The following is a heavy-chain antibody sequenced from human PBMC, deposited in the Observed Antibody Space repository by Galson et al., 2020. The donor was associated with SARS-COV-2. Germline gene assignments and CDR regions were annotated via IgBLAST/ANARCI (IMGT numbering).Heavy chain of an antibody. V-gene: IGHV1-24*01. CDR1: GYTLTELS. CDR3: ATVPPIAAAGRDNWFDP. Sequence: ASVKVSCKVSGYTLTELSMHWVRQAPGKGLEWMGGFDPEDGETIYAQKFQGRVTMTEDTSTDTAYMELSSLRSEDTAVYYCATVPPIAAAGRDNWFDPWGQGTLVTVSS. J-gene: IGHJ5*02. CDR2: FDPEDGET. D-gene: IGHD6-13*01.